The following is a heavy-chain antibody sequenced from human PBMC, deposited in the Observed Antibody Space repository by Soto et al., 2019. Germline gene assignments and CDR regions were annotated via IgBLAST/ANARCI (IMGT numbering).Heavy chain of an antibody. D-gene: IGHD6-19*01. CDR2: INAGNGNT. Sequence: GASVKVSCKASGYTFTSYAMHWVRQAPGQRLEWMGWINAGNGNTKYSQKFQGRVTITRDTSASTAYMELSSLRSEDTAVYYCARDQLKVWSGAIAVAAIDAFDIWGQGTMVTVSS. V-gene: IGHV1-3*01. CDR3: ARDQLKVWSGAIAVAAIDAFDI. CDR1: GYTFTSYA. J-gene: IGHJ3*02.